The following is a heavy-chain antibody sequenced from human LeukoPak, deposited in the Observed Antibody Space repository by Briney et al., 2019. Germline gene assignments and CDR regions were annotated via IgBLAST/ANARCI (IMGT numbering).Heavy chain of an antibody. CDR2: INSDGSGT. CDR3: AKVGGRSSYYYGSGSYYFDY. J-gene: IGHJ4*02. CDR1: GFTFSSYW. V-gene: IGHV3-74*01. D-gene: IGHD3-10*01. Sequence: PGGSLRLSCAVSGFTFSSYWMHWVRQAPGKGLVWVSRINSDGSGTSYADSVKGRFTISRDNSKNSLYLQMNSLRTEDTALYYCAKVGGRSSYYYGSGSYYFDYWGQGTLVTVSS.